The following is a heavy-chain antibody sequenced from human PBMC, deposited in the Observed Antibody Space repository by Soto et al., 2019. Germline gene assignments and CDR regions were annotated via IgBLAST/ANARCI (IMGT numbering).Heavy chain of an antibody. V-gene: IGHV3-7*01. CDR1: GFIFSDYW. D-gene: IGHD6-13*01. CDR3: AKIGSSTWYTWAFDV. Sequence: HPGGSLRLSCAASGFIFSDYWMNWVRQAPGKGLEWVANIKEDGSEKYYVDSVKGRFTISRDNAKNSLYLQMNSLRAEDTAVYYCAKIGSSTWYTWAFDVWGQGTMVTVSS. CDR2: IKEDGSEK. J-gene: IGHJ3*01.